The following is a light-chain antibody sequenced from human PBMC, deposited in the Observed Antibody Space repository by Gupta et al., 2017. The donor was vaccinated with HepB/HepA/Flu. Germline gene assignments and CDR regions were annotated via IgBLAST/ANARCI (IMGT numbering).Light chain of an antibody. V-gene: IGLV1-40*01. CDR1: SSNIEASYD. CDR3: QSYDSSLSGSVV. Sequence: QSVLTHPPSVSGAPVQRVIISCTGSSSNIEASYDVHWYQQLPGTAPKLLIYGNSNRPTGVPDRFAGSKSGTSASLAITGLQAEDEADYYCQSYDSSLSGSVVFGGGTKLTVL. CDR2: GNS. J-gene: IGLJ2*01.